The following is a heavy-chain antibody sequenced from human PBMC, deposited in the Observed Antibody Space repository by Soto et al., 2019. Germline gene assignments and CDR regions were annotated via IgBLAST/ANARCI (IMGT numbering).Heavy chain of an antibody. Sequence: WGSLRLSCAASGFTFSTYAMHWVRQAPGKGLEWVAVISYDGSNKYYADSVKGRFTISRDNSQNTLYLQMNSLRAEDTAVYYCARDPRNGYNYYYGMDVWGQGTTVTVSS. CDR1: GFTFSTYA. CDR3: ARDPRNGYNYYYGMDV. J-gene: IGHJ6*02. CDR2: ISYDGSNK. D-gene: IGHD3-22*01. V-gene: IGHV3-30-3*01.